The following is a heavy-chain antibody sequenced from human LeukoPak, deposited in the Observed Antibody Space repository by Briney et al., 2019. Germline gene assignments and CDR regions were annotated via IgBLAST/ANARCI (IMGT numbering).Heavy chain of an antibody. CDR3: TTVSGYYYGYHYHYMDV. Sequence: PGGSLRLSCAASGFTFSNAWMSWVRQAPGKGLEWVGRIKSKIDGGTTDYAALVKGRFTISRDDSKNTLYLQMNSLKTEDTAVYYCTTVSGYYYGYHYHYMDVWGKGTTVTVSS. CDR2: IKSKIDGGTT. J-gene: IGHJ6*03. V-gene: IGHV3-15*01. D-gene: IGHD3-10*01. CDR1: GFTFSNAW.